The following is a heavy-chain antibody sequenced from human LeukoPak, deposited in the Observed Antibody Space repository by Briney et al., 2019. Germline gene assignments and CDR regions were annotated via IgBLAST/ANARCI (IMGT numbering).Heavy chain of an antibody. CDR2: IYYSGST. V-gene: IGHV4-59*01. D-gene: IGHD6-6*01. CDR1: GGSISSYY. Sequence: SETLSLTCTVSGGSISSYYWSWIRQPPGKGLEWIGYIYYSGSTNYNPSLKCRVTISVDTSKNQFSLKLSSVTVADTAVYYCARGLYSSSIYFDYWGQGTLVTVSP. CDR3: ARGLYSSSIYFDY. J-gene: IGHJ4*02.